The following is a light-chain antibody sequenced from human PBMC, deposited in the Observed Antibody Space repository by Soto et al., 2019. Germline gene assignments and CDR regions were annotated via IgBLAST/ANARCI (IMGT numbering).Light chain of an antibody. CDR1: QSVSSSY. CDR3: QQYGSSIT. CDR2: GAS. J-gene: IGKJ5*01. V-gene: IGKV3-20*01. Sequence: ILLTKSPGTLSLSPGERATLSCRASQSVSSSYLAWYQQKPGQAPRLLIYGASSRATGIPDRFSGSGSGTDFTLTISRLEPEDFAVYYCQQYGSSITFGQGTRLEIK.